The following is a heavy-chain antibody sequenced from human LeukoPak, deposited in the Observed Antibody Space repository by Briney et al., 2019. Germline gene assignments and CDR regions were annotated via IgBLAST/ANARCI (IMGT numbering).Heavy chain of an antibody. CDR3: AKSIKMVRFPIDY. CDR2: ISYDGSNK. Sequence: QSGGSLRLSCAASGFTFSSYGMHWVRQAPGKGLEWVAVISYDGSNKYYADSVKGRFTISRDNSKNTLYLQMNSLRAEDTAAYYCAKSIKMVRFPIDYWGQGTLVTVSS. V-gene: IGHV3-30*18. J-gene: IGHJ4*02. D-gene: IGHD5-18*01. CDR1: GFTFSSYG.